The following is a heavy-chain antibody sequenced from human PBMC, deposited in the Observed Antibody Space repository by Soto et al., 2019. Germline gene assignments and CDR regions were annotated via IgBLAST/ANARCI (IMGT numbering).Heavy chain of an antibody. CDR2: IIPIFGTA. Sequence: SVKVSCKASGGTFSSYAISWVRQAPGQGLEWMGGIIPIFGTANYAQKFQGRVTITADESTSTAYMELSSLRSEDTAVYYCARGGHYDFWSGYYSYWGQGTLVTVSS. V-gene: IGHV1-69*13. CDR1: GGTFSSYA. D-gene: IGHD3-3*01. J-gene: IGHJ4*02. CDR3: ARGGHYDFWSGYYSY.